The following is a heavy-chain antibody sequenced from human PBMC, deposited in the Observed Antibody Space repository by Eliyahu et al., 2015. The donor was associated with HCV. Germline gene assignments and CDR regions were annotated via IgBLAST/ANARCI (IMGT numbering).Heavy chain of an antibody. CDR3: AKKGSYYDTDAHYFLFDY. CDR1: TFSSYA. D-gene: IGHD3-22*01. J-gene: IGHJ4*02. V-gene: IGHV3-23*01. CDR2: ISGSGSDT. Sequence: TFSSYAMGWVRQAPGKGLEWVXAISGSGSDTYYADSVKGRFSISRDNSKTTLYLQMNSLRAEDTAVYFCAKKGSYYDTDAHYFLFDYWGQGTLVTVSS.